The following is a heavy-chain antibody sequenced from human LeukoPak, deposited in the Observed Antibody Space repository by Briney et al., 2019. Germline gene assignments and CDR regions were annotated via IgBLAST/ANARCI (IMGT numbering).Heavy chain of an antibody. CDR1: GYTFTSYG. J-gene: IGHJ5*02. V-gene: IGHV1-18*01. CDR2: ISAYNGNT. D-gene: IGHD3-3*01. Sequence: ASVKVSCKASGYTFTSYGISWVRQAPGQGLEWMGWISAYNGNTNYAQKLQGRVTMTTDTSTSTAYMELSSLRSEDTAVYYCARQVSYYDFWSGYYAIDNWFDPWGQGTLVTVSS. CDR3: ARQVSYYDFWSGYYAIDNWFDP.